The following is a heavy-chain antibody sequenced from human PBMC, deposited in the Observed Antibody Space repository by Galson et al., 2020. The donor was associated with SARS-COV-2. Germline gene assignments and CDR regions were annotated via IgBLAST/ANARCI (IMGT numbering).Heavy chain of an antibody. Sequence: SQTLSLTCPVSGDSISSSYWGWIRQPPGEGLEWIGYIHYSGSTNYNPSLKSRVTISVDTSKNQFSLKLSSVTAADTAVYYCARHRTVTALAGYYGMDVWGQGTTVTVSS. D-gene: IGHD4-4*01. CDR2: IHYSGST. CDR3: ARHRTVTALAGYYGMDV. V-gene: IGHV4-59*08. J-gene: IGHJ6*02. CDR1: GDSISSSY.